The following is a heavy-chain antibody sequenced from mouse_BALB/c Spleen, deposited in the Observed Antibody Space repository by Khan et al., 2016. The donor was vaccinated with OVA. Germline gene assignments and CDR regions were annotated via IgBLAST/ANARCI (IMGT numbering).Heavy chain of an antibody. CDR2: ISSGGSYT. J-gene: IGHJ2*01. V-gene: IGHV5-6-4*01. CDR1: GFSFSSYS. CDR3: TRQRGYYGSNPYFDY. Sequence: EVQLLETGGGLVRPGGSLKLSCAASGFSFSSYSMSWVRQTPEKRLEWVATISSGGSYTYYPDSVKGRFTISRANAKNTLYLQMSSLKSEDTAMYYCTRQRGYYGSNPYFDYWGQGTTLTVSS. D-gene: IGHD1-1*01.